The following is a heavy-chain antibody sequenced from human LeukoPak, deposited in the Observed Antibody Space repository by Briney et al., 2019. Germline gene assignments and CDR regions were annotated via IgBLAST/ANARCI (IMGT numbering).Heavy chain of an antibody. Sequence: GASVKVSCKASGYTFTSYDINWVRQAPGQGLEWMGWMNPNSGNTGYAQKFQGRVTMTRNTSISTAYMELSSLRSEDTAVYYCAREIRRLLWFGELLQGENWFDPWGQGTLVTVSS. CDR2: MNPNSGNT. D-gene: IGHD3-10*01. V-gene: IGHV1-8*01. CDR3: AREIRRLLWFGELLQGENWFDP. J-gene: IGHJ5*02. CDR1: GYTFTSYD.